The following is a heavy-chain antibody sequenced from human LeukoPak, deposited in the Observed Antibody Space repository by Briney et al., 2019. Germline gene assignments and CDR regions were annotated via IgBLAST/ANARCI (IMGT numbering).Heavy chain of an antibody. CDR1: GGSISSSSYY. V-gene: IGHV4-39*02. D-gene: IGHD6-6*01. Sequence: PSETLSLTCTVSGGSISSSSYYWGWIRQPPGKGLEWIGSIYYSGRTYYNPSLKSRVTISVDTSKNHFTLKLSSVTAADTAVYYCARNSLGSIAAPKFDPWGQGTLVTVSS. CDR3: ARNSLGSIAAPKFDP. J-gene: IGHJ5*02. CDR2: IYYSGRT.